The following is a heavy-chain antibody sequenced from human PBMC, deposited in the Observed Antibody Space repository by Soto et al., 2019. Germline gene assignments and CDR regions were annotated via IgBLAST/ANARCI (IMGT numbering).Heavy chain of an antibody. V-gene: IGHV1-8*01. CDR3: ARFVSWGVSMGRYYYYYYMDV. Sequence: ASVKVSCKASGYTFTSYDINWVRQATGQGLEWMGWMNPNSGNTGYAQKFQGRVTMTRNTSISTAYMELSSLRSEDTAVYYCARFVSWGVSMGRYYYYYYMDVWGKGTTVTVSS. CDR1: GYTFTSYD. D-gene: IGHD2-8*01. J-gene: IGHJ6*03. CDR2: MNPNSGNT.